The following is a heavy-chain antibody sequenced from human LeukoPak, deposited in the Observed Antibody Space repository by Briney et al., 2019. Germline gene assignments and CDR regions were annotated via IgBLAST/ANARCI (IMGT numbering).Heavy chain of an antibody. V-gene: IGHV4-34*01. J-gene: IGHJ4*02. CDR2: INHSGSS. Sequence: SETLSLTCAVYGWSFSGYYWSWIRQPPGKGLEWIGEINHSGSSNYNPSVKSRVTISVDTSKNQFSLKLSSVTAADTAVYYCARVGRGYSGYDRWRYFDYWGQGTLVTVSS. D-gene: IGHD5-12*01. CDR1: GWSFSGYY. CDR3: ARVGRGYSGYDRWRYFDY.